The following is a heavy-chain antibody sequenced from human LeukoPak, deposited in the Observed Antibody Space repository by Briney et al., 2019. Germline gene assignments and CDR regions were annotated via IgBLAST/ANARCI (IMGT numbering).Heavy chain of an antibody. Sequence: SETLSLTCAVSGYSISSGYYWGWIRQPPGKGLEWIGSIYHSGSTYYNPSLKSRVTISVDTSKNQFSPKLSSVTAADTAVYYCAGVWGDQSSFDYWGQGTLVTVSS. D-gene: IGHD3-16*01. CDR1: GYSISSGYY. J-gene: IGHJ4*02. CDR2: IYHSGST. CDR3: AGVWGDQSSFDY. V-gene: IGHV4-38-2*01.